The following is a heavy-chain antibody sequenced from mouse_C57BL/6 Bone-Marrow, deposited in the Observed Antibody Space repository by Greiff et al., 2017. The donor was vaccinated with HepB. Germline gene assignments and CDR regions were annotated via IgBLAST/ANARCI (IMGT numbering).Heavy chain of an antibody. V-gene: IGHV5-16*01. CDR3: ASLYDGYHYWYFDV. D-gene: IGHD2-3*01. Sequence: EVKLMESEGGLVQPGSSMKLSCTASGFTFSDYYMAWVRQVPEKGLEWVANINYDGSSTYYLDSLKSRFIISRDNAQNILYLQMSSLKSEDTATYYCASLYDGYHYWYFDVWGTGTTVTVSS. CDR1: GFTFSDYY. CDR2: INYDGSST. J-gene: IGHJ1*03.